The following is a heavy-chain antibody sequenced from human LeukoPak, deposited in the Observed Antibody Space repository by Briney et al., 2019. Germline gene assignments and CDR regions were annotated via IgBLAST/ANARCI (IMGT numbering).Heavy chain of an antibody. CDR1: GFSLSTGGMG. D-gene: IGHD2-21*02. V-gene: IGHV2-5*02. CDR3: SHRHNLGVTGPVVTFDS. Sequence: SGPTLVNPTQTLTLTCTFSGFSLSTGGMGVGWIRQPPGKALEWLAFIFWDDNEHYSPSLENRLTITKDTSKNQVILTMTNMDPVDTATYYCSHRHNLGVTGPVVTFDSWGQGTLVTVSS. J-gene: IGHJ5*01. CDR2: IFWDDNE.